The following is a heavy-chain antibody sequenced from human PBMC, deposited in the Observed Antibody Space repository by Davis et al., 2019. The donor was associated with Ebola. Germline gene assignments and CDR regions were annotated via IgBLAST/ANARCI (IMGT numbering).Heavy chain of an antibody. V-gene: IGHV3-21*01. CDR2: ISSSSSYI. CDR3: AGGHYYYYGMDV. Sequence: GGSLRLSCAASGFTFSSYSMNWVRQAPGKGLEWVSSISSSSSYIYYADSVKGRFTISRDNAKNSLYLQMNSLRAEDTAVYYCAGGHYYYYGMDVWGQGTTVTVSS. CDR1: GFTFSSYS. D-gene: IGHD3-10*01. J-gene: IGHJ6*02.